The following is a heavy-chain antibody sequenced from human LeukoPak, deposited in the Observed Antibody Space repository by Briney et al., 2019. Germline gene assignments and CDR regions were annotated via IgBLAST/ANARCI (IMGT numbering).Heavy chain of an antibody. D-gene: IGHD3-3*01. Sequence: GGSLRLSCAASGFTFSSYAMSWVRQAPGKGLEWVSAISGSGGSTYYADSVKGRFTISRDNSKNTLYLQMNSLRAEDTAVYYCAKRPITIFGVAEEPFDYWGQGTLVTVSS. J-gene: IGHJ4*02. CDR3: AKRPITIFGVAEEPFDY. V-gene: IGHV3-23*01. CDR1: GFTFSSYA. CDR2: ISGSGGST.